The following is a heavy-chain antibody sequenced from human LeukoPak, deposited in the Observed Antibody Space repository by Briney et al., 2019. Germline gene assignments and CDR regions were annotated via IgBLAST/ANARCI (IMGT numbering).Heavy chain of an antibody. CDR2: INSDGTSP. V-gene: IGHV3-74*01. Sequence: GGSLRLSCAASGFTFSSYWMHWVRQAPGEGLVWVSGINSDGTSPIYADSVKGRFTISRDNAKNTLFLQMNSLRAEDTAVYYCSRGYSGGFDYWGQGTLVTVSS. D-gene: IGHD2-15*01. J-gene: IGHJ4*02. CDR1: GFTFSSYW. CDR3: SRGYSGGFDY.